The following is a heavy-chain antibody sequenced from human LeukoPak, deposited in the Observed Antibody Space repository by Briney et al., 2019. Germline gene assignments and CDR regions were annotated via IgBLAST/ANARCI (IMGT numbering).Heavy chain of an antibody. CDR3: ARVRIAAAGTSFDY. V-gene: IGHV1-69*06. J-gene: IGHJ4*02. D-gene: IGHD6-13*01. Sequence: SVKVSCKASRGTFSNYAISWVRQAPGQGLEWMGGIIPIFGTANYAQKFQGRVTITADKSTSTAYMELSSLRSEDTAVYYCARVRIAAAGTSFDYWGQGTLVTVSS. CDR1: RGTFSNYA. CDR2: IIPIFGTA.